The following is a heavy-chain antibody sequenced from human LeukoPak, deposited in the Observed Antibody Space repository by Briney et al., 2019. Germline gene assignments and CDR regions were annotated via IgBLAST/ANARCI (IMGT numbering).Heavy chain of an antibody. CDR3: ARVAAGYSVNYFDY. D-gene: IGHD4-23*01. CDR2: ISSSSSTI. J-gene: IGHJ4*02. Sequence: GGSLRLSCAASGFTFSSYSMNWVRQAPGKGLEWVSYISSSSSTIYYADSVKGRFTIFRDNVENSLYLQMNSLRDEDTAVYYCARVAAGYSVNYFDYWGQGTLVTVSS. CDR1: GFTFSSYS. V-gene: IGHV3-48*02.